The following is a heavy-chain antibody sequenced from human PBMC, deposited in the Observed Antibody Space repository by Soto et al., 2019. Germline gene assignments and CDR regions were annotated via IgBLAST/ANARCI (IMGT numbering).Heavy chain of an antibody. CDR1: GYTLTSYY. D-gene: IGHD2-2*01. J-gene: IGHJ6*02. CDR2: INPSGGMT. V-gene: IGHV1-46*01. Sequence: ASVKVSCKASGYTLTSYYLHWVRQAPGQGPDGMGRINPSGGMTNNAQKFQDRVTMTSDTSKRPVYMELSSLRSEDTAVYYCARGISTTRYYYYYGMDVWGQGTTVTVSS. CDR3: ARGISTTRYYYYYGMDV.